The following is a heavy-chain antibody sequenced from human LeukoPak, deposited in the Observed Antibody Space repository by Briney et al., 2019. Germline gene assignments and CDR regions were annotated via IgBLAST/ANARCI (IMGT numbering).Heavy chain of an antibody. J-gene: IGHJ6*02. Sequence: SETLSLTCSVSIGPISSSKWWSWVRQSPVKGLEWIGEIYLYGTTNYNPSFTSRVTMSVDRSRNRFSLKLTSVTAADTAVYYCARQKWEQQGRDYYFNGLDVWGPGTTVIVSS. CDR3: ARQKWEQQGRDYYFNGLDV. CDR1: IGPISSSKW. D-gene: IGHD1/OR15-1a*01. CDR2: IYLYGTT. V-gene: IGHV4-4*02.